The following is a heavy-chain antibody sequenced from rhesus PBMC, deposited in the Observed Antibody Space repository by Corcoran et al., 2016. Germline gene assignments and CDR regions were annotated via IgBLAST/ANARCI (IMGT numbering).Heavy chain of an antibody. D-gene: IGHD1-1*01. V-gene: IGHV4-160*01. Sequence: QVQLQESGPGLVKPSEPLSLTCAVSGGSFSSYWWGWLRPPPGKGLEWIGNIYGSSGSTEYNPSLKSRATISRDTSKNQFSLKLSSVTAADTAVYYCARLSAAGTIAEFDYWGQGVLVTVSS. CDR3: ARLSAAGTIAEFDY. J-gene: IGHJ4*01. CDR2: IYGSSGST. CDR1: GGSFSSYW.